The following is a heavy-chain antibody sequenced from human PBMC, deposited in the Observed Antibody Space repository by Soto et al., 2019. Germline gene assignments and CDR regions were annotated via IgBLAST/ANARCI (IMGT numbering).Heavy chain of an antibody. Sequence: PGESLKISCAASGFTFSSYGMHWVRQAPGKGLEWVAVISYDGSNKYYADSVKGRFTISRDNSKNTLYLQMNSLRAEDTAVYYCAKEKNDFWSGGAFDYWGQGTLVTVSS. CDR2: ISYDGSNK. CDR3: AKEKNDFWSGGAFDY. CDR1: GFTFSSYG. V-gene: IGHV3-30*18. J-gene: IGHJ4*02. D-gene: IGHD3-3*01.